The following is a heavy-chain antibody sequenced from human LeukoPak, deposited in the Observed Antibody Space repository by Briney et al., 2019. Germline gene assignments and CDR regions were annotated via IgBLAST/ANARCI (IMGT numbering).Heavy chain of an antibody. CDR3: ARGSQQLEPNPLDY. J-gene: IGHJ4*02. CDR2: ISAYNGNT. V-gene: IGHV1-18*01. Sequence: ASVTVSCTASGYTFTSYGISWVRQAPGQGLEWMGWISAYNGNTNYAQKLQGRVTMTTDTSTSTAYMELSSLRSGDTAVYYCARGSQQLEPNPLDYWGQGTLVTVSS. CDR1: GYTFTSYG. D-gene: IGHD6-13*01.